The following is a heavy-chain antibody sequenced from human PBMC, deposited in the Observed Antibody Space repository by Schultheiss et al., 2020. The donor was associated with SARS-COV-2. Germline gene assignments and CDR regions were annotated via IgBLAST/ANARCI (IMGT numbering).Heavy chain of an antibody. CDR3: ARAGYSSGWSTYYFDY. V-gene: IGHV1-69*06. J-gene: IGHJ4*02. Sequence: SVKVSCKASGGTFSSYAISWVRQAPGQGLEWMGGIIPIFGTANYAQKFQGRVTITADKSTSTAYMELRRLRSDDTAVYYCARAGYSSGWSTYYFDYWGQGTLVTVSS. D-gene: IGHD6-19*01. CDR1: GGTFSSYA. CDR2: IIPIFGTA.